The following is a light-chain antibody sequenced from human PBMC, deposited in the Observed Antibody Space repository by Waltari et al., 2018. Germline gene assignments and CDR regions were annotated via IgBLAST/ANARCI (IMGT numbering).Light chain of an antibody. CDR3: QQYNKLPVT. Sequence: DIQLTQPPSALSASVGDRITIPCRAIQSAYIHLAWYQQNPGKAPQVLVHNASKLENGVPSRFSGSGSETEFTFTISSLQPDDFATYYCQQYNKLPVTFGGGTRVDVK. CDR2: NAS. CDR1: QSAYIH. V-gene: IGKV1-5*03. J-gene: IGKJ4*01.